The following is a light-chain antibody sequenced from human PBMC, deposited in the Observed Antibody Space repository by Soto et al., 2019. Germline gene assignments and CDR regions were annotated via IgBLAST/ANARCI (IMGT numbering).Light chain of an antibody. CDR2: EVS. V-gene: IGLV2-8*01. CDR3: SSYAGNKNV. CDR1: SSDVGGYNY. J-gene: IGLJ1*01. Sequence: QSVLPKPPSSYGSPGQSVTISCTGTSSDVGGYNYVSWYQQHPGKAPKLMIYEVSKRPSGVPDRFSGSKSGNTASLTVSGLQAEDEADYYCSSYAGNKNVFGTGTKVTVL.